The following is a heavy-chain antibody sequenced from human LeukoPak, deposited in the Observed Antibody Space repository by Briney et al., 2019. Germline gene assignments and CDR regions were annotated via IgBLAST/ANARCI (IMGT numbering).Heavy chain of an antibody. CDR3: ARDLPGIAAAGTGQVGRTSAYYFDY. D-gene: IGHD6-13*01. CDR2: ISHSGST. V-gene: IGHV4-34*01. J-gene: IGHJ4*02. Sequence: SETLSLTCAVYGGSFSGYYWSWIRQPPGKGLEWIGEISHSGSTNYNPSLKSRVTISVDTSKNQFSLKLSSVTAADTAVYYCARDLPGIAAAGTGQVGRTSAYYFDYWGQGTLVTVSS. CDR1: GGSFSGYY.